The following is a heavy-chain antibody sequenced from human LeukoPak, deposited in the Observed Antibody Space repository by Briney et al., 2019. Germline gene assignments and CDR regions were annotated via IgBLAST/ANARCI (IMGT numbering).Heavy chain of an antibody. Sequence: GASVKVSCKASGYTFTGYYMHWVRQAPGQGLEWMGWINPNSGGTNYAQKFQGRVTMTRDTSISTAYMELSRLRSDDTAVYYCARGGRVTMIVVVTHNDYWGQGTPVTVSS. CDR2: INPNSGGT. CDR3: ARGGRVTMIVVVTHNDY. CDR1: GYTFTGYY. V-gene: IGHV1-2*02. J-gene: IGHJ4*02. D-gene: IGHD3-22*01.